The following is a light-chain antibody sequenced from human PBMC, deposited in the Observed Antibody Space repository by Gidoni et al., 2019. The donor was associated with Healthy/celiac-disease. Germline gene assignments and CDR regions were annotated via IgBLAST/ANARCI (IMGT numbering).Light chain of an antibody. V-gene: IGLV7-46*01. J-gene: IGLJ3*02. CDR2: DTS. Sequence: QAGVTQEPSLTVSPDGTVTLTCGSSTGAVTSGHYPYWFQQKPGPAPRTLIYDTSNKHSWTPARFSCSLLGCKAALTLSGAQPEDEAEYYCLLSYSGARVFGGGTKLTVL. CDR1: TGAVTSGHY. CDR3: LLSYSGARV.